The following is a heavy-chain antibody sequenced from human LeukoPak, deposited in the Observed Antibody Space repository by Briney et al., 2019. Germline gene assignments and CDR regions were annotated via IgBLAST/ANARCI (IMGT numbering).Heavy chain of an antibody. Sequence: PSETLSLTCTVSGGSISSYYWSWIRQPPGKGLEWIGYIYYSGSTDYNPSLKSRVTISVDTSKNQFSLKLSSVTAADTAVYYCARGNYSNYASYYYYYGMDVWGQGTTVTVSS. CDR2: IYYSGST. V-gene: IGHV4-59*01. CDR3: ARGNYSNYASYYYYYGMDV. CDR1: GGSISSYY. D-gene: IGHD4-11*01. J-gene: IGHJ6*02.